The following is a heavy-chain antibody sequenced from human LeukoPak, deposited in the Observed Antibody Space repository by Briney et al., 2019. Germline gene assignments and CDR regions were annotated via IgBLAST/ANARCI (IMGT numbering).Heavy chain of an antibody. V-gene: IGHV4-4*07. CDR1: GGSISSYY. CDR3: ATNSGDS. D-gene: IGHD4-23*01. Sequence: SETLSLTCTVSGGSISSYYWTWIRQPAGKGLEWIGRIYSGGSTISNPSLKSRVTMSLDTSKNQFSLKLTSVTAADTAVYYCATNSGDSWGQGTLVTVSS. J-gene: IGHJ5*01. CDR2: IYSGGST.